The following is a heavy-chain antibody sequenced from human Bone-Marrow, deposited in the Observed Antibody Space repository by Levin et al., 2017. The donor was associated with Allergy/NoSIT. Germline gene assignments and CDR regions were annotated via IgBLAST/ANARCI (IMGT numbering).Heavy chain of an antibody. J-gene: IGHJ3*02. D-gene: IGHD2-15*01. CDR1: GYTFTSYY. CDR3: AREFVVVVVATAPPRDSDAFDI. CDR2: INPSGGSP. Sequence: GASVKVSCKASGYTFTSYYMHWVRQAPGQGLEWMGIINPSGGSPTYAQKFQGRVTMTRDTSTSTVYMELSNLRSEDTAVYYCAREFVVVVVATAPPRDSDAFDIWGQGTMVTVSS. V-gene: IGHV1-46*01.